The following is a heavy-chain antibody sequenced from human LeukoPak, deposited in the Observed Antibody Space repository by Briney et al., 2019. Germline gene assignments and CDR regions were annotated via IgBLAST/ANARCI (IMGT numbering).Heavy chain of an antibody. CDR3: AKVSHYDSSGYYWSRAFDI. V-gene: IGHV3-23*01. J-gene: IGHJ3*02. Sequence: PGGSLRLSCAASGFTFSSYAMSWVRQAPGKGLEWVSSISGSGGSTYYADSVKGRLTISRDNSKNTLYLQMNSLGAEDTAVYYCAKVSHYDSSGYYWSRAFDIWGQGTMVTVSS. CDR1: GFTFSSYA. CDR2: ISGSGGST. D-gene: IGHD3-22*01.